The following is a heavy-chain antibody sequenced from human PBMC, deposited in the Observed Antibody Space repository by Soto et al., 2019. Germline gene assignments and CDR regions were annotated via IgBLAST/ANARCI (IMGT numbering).Heavy chain of an antibody. CDR1: GFTFSTYG. CDR2: ISYDGSNK. J-gene: IGHJ4*02. CDR3: AKDLGGSGSLHY. V-gene: IGHV3-30*18. Sequence: QVQLVESGGGVVQPGRSLRLSCAASGFTFSTYGIHWVRQAPGKGLEWVSVISYDGSNKYYADSVKGRFTISRDNSKHTLYLQMNRLGVEDTAVYYCAKDLGGSGSLHYWGQGTLVTVSS. D-gene: IGHD3-10*01.